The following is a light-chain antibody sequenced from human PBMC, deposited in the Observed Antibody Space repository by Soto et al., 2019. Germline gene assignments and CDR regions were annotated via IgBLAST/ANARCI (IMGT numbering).Light chain of an antibody. CDR1: SSDVGAYDY. V-gene: IGLV2-14*01. J-gene: IGLJ2*01. Sequence: QSALTQAASASGSPGQSITISCTGTSSDVGAYDYVTWYQQHPGKAPKVMIYKVSNRPSGVSNRFSGSKSGNTASLTISGLQAEDEADYYCSSYTTGSLVVFGGGTKLTVL. CDR3: SSYTTGSLVV. CDR2: KVS.